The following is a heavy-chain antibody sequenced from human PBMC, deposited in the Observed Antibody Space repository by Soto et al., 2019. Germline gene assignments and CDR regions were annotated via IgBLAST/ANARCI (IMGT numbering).Heavy chain of an antibody. V-gene: IGHV4-34*01. D-gene: IGHD2-15*01. CDR3: ARVPARVADDSNALDV. CDR1: GGSFSGYY. J-gene: IGHJ6*04. Sequence: SETLSLTCAVYGGSFSGYYWSWIRQPPGKGLEWIGEINHSGSTNYNPSLKSRVTISVDTSKNQFSLKLSSVTAADTAVYYCARVPARVADDSNALDVWGKGTMVTVSS. CDR2: INHSGST.